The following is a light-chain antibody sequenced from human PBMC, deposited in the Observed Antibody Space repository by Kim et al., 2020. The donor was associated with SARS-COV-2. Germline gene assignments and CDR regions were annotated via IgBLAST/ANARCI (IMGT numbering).Light chain of an antibody. Sequence: IPISSIGTRSDVGAYNYVSCYQQHPDKAPKLILYDVTNRPSGISTRFSGSKSGNTASLSISGLQAEDEADYFCSSFSGSSDLVLFGGGTKVTVL. CDR3: SSFSGSSDLVL. CDR1: RSDVGAYNY. CDR2: DVT. J-gene: IGLJ2*01. V-gene: IGLV2-14*03.